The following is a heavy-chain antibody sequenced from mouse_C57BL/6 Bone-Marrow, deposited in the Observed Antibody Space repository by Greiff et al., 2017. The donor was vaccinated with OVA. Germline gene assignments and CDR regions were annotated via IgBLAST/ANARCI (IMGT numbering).Heavy chain of an antibody. J-gene: IGHJ3*01. CDR3: ASSSYYDYFAY. CDR2: IYPGSGST. V-gene: IGHV1-55*01. Sequence: QVQLQQPGAELVRPGSSVKLSCKASGYTFTSYWMHWVKQRPIQGLEWIGDIYPGSGSTNYNEKFKSKATLTVDTSSSTAYMQLSSLTSEDSAVYYCASSSYYDYFAYWGQGTLVTVSA. D-gene: IGHD2-4*01. CDR1: GYTFTSYW.